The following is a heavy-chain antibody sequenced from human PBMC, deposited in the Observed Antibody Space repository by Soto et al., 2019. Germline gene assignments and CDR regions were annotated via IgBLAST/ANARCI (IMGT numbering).Heavy chain of an antibody. D-gene: IGHD4-4*01. V-gene: IGHV3-48*01. CDR3: ARRPYSNYNSAYYYYYMDV. Sequence: DVQLVESGGGLLQPGGSLRLSCAASGFTLSGYSMNWVRQAPGKGMAWVASIDSSTSTIYYANSVKGRFTISRDDARNSLYLQMNSLRAEDTAVYYCARRPYSNYNSAYYYYYMDVWGKGTTVTVSS. J-gene: IGHJ6*03. CDR2: IDSSTSTI. CDR1: GFTLSGYS.